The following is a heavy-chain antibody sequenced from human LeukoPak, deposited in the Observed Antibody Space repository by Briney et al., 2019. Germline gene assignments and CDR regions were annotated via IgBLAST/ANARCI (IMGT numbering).Heavy chain of an antibody. CDR2: IYYSGST. CDR1: GGSISSYY. D-gene: IGHD6-13*01. Sequence: PTETLSLTCTVSGGSISSYYWSWIRQPPGKGLEWIGYIYYSGSTNYNPSLKSRVTISVDTSKNQFSLKLSSVTAADTAVYYCARDRWGIAAAGNAFDIWGQGTMVTVSS. V-gene: IGHV4-59*01. CDR3: ARDRWGIAAAGNAFDI. J-gene: IGHJ3*02.